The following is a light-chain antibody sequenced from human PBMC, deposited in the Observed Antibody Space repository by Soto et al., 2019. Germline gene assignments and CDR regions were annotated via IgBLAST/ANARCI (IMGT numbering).Light chain of an antibody. V-gene: IGKV1-39*01. CDR3: QQSYTTPRIT. CDR2: AAS. Sequence: DIQMTQSPSTLSASVGDRVTITCRGSQGISSWLAWYQLKPGKAPRLLIYAASSLQTGVPSRFTGSGSGTEFTLTIDSLQPEDFATYYCQQSYTTPRITFGQGTRLEIK. CDR1: QGISSW. J-gene: IGKJ5*01.